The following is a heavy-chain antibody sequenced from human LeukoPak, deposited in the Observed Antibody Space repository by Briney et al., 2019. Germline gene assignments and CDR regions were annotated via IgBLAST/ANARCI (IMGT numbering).Heavy chain of an antibody. CDR3: ASIVVVQFDY. CDR2: IYYSGST. Sequence: PSETLSLTCTVSGGSISSSSYYWSWIRQPPGKGLEWIGSIYYSGSTYYNPSLKSRVTISVDTSKNQFSLKLSSVTAADTAVYYCASIVVVQFDYWGQGTLVTVSS. J-gene: IGHJ4*02. CDR1: GGSISSSSYY. D-gene: IGHD2-2*01. V-gene: IGHV4-39*07.